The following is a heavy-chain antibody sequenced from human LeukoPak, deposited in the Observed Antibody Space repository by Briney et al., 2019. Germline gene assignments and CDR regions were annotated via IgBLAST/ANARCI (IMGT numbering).Heavy chain of an antibody. CDR2: TYYRSKWYN. V-gene: IGHV6-1*01. Sequence: SQTLSLTCAISGDSVSSNTAAWSWIRQSPSRGLEWLGRTYYRSKWYNEYSVYVKSRITISADTSKNQFSLELKSMTPEDSGVYYCARGAYTATWFWGQGALVTVSS. J-gene: IGHJ4*02. D-gene: IGHD2-2*02. CDR3: ARGAYTATWF. CDR1: GDSVSSNTAA.